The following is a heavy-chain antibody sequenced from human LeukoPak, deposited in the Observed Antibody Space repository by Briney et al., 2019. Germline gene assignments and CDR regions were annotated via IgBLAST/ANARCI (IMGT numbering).Heavy chain of an antibody. J-gene: IGHJ4*02. Sequence: SGGSLRLSCAASGFTFSSYWMSWVRQAPGKGLEWVANIKQDGSEKYYVDSVKGRFTISRDNAKNSLYLQMSSLRAEDTAVYYCARDRGYYDILTGYFPYWGQGTLVTVSS. CDR1: GFTFSSYW. CDR3: ARDRGYYDILTGYFPY. CDR2: IKQDGSEK. V-gene: IGHV3-7*03. D-gene: IGHD3-9*01.